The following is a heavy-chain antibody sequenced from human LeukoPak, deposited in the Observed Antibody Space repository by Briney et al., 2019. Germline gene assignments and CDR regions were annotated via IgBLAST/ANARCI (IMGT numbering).Heavy chain of an antibody. J-gene: IGHJ5*02. CDR1: GFTFSSYG. V-gene: IGHV3-30*03. CDR3: ARDRGVNTMTTVTMGIGWFDP. Sequence: PGGSLRLSCAASGFTFSSYGMHWVRQAPGKGLEWVAVISYDGSNKYYADSVKGRFTISRDNSKNTLYLQMNSLRAEDTAVYYCARDRGVNTMTTVTMGIGWFDPWGQGTLVTVSS. CDR2: ISYDGSNK. D-gene: IGHD4-17*01.